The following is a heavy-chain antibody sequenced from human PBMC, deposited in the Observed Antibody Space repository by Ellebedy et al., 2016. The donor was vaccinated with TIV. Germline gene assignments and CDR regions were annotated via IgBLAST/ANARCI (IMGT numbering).Heavy chain of an antibody. CDR3: ARGWSYYDILTGYHPPGSDGMDV. V-gene: IGHV3-74*01. CDR2: INWNGGST. J-gene: IGHJ6*02. Sequence: GGSLRLSCAASGFTFSSYWMHWVRQAPGKGLEWVSHINWNGGSTGYADSVKGRFIISRDNSKNTLYLQMNSLRAEDTAVYYCARGWSYYDILTGYHPPGSDGMDVWGQGTTVTVSS. CDR1: GFTFSSYW. D-gene: IGHD3-9*01.